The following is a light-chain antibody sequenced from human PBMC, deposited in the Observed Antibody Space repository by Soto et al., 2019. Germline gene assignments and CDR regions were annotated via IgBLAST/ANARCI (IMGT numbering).Light chain of an antibody. CDR2: AAS. J-gene: IGKJ1*01. V-gene: IGKV1-39*01. Sequence: IPMTQSPSSLSASVRDIVTIACRASQSISSWLAWYQQKPGKPPRLLIYAASSLQSGVPSRFSGSGSGTDFTLTISSLQPEDFATYSCQQSYNSPQTFGQGTKVDI. CDR3: QQSYNSPQT. CDR1: QSISSW.